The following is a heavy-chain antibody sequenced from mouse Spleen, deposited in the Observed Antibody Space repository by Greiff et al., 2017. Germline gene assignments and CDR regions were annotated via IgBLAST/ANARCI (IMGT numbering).Heavy chain of an antibody. V-gene: IGHV1-87*01. CDR2: GQGLEWIG. D-gene: IGHD3-1*01. CDR1: YTFSRRVH. J-gene: IGHJ3*01. CDR3: YEDSAVYYCAWAARATTWFAY. Sequence: VKLMESGPELARPWASVKISCQAFYTFSRRVHFAMRDTNYWMQRVKQRLGQGLEWIGANYPGNGDTSINQKFNGKATLTADKSSSTAYMLLSSLPYEDSAVYYCAWAARATTWFAYWGQGTLVTVSA.